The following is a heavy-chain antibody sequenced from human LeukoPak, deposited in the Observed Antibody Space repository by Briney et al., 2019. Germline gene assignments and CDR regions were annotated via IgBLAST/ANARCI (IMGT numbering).Heavy chain of an antibody. V-gene: IGHV3-23*01. CDR3: AKQLGYCSDGSCYFPY. CDR1: GFTFSSSA. J-gene: IGHJ4*02. CDR2: ISNNGGCT. Sequence: GGSLRLSCAASGFTFSSSAISWVRQAPGKGLEWVSAISNNGGCTYYADSVHGRFTIARDNSKSTLCLQMNSLRAEDTAVYYCAKQLGYCSDGSCYFPYWGQGPLVTVSS. D-gene: IGHD2-15*01.